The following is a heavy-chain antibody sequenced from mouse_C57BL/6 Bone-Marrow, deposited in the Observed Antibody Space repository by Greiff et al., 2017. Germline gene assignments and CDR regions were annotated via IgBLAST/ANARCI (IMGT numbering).Heavy chain of an antibody. CDR2: IWWDDAK. V-gene: IGHV8-8*01. Sequence: QVTLKESGPGILQPSQTLSLTCSFSGFSLSTFGMGVGWIRQPPGKGLDWLAHIWWDDAKYYNPALKSRLTISKDTSKNQVFLKSANVDTADTATYYCARTLTGSFLYYAMDYWGQGTSVTVSS. D-gene: IGHD4-1*01. CDR3: ARTLTGSFLYYAMDY. CDR1: GFSLSTFGMG. J-gene: IGHJ4*01.